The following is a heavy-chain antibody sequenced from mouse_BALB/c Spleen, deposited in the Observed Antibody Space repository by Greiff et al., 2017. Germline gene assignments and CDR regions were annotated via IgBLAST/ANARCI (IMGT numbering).Heavy chain of an antibody. V-gene: IGHV10-1*02. D-gene: IGHD2-14*01. Sequence: EVKLMESGGGLVQPKGSLKLSCAASGFTFNTYAMNWVRQAPGKGLEWVARIRSKSNNYATYYADSVKDRFTISRDDSQSMLYLQMNNLKTEDTAMYYCVRQGYDVYYAMDYWGQGTSVTVSS. CDR2: IRSKSNNYAT. CDR3: VRQGYDVYYAMDY. CDR1: GFTFNTYA. J-gene: IGHJ4*01.